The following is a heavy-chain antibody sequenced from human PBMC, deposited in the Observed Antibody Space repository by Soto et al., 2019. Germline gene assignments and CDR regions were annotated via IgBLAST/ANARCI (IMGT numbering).Heavy chain of an antibody. Sequence: SETLSLTCTVSGGSISSSSYYWGWIRQPPGKGLEWIGSIYYSGSTYYNPSLKSRVTISVDTSKNQFSLKLSSVTAADTAVYYCARGSSGYDINKYYYYYMDVWGKGTTVTVSS. D-gene: IGHD5-12*01. J-gene: IGHJ6*03. CDR1: GGSISSSSYY. V-gene: IGHV4-39*01. CDR3: ARGSSGYDINKYYYYYMDV. CDR2: IYYSGST.